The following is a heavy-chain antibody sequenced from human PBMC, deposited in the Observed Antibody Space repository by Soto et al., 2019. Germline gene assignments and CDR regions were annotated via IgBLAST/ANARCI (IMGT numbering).Heavy chain of an antibody. J-gene: IGHJ4*02. CDR3: TTAWDYGVRDY. Sequence: EVQLVESGGGLVKPGGSLRLSCAAFGFTFSNAWMSWVRQAPGKGLEWVGRIKSKTDGGTTDYAAPVKGRFTISRDDSKNTLYLQMNSLKTEDTAVYYCTTAWDYGVRDYWGQGTLVTVSS. V-gene: IGHV3-15*01. D-gene: IGHD4-17*01. CDR1: GFTFSNAW. CDR2: IKSKTDGGTT.